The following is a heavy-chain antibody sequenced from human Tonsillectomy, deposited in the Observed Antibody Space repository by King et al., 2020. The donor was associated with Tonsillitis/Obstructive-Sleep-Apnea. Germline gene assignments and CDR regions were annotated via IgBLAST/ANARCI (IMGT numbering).Heavy chain of an antibody. CDR3: ARDRGGYDSQGDAFDI. CDR2: IYYSGST. CDR1: GGSISSYY. Sequence: QLQESGPGLVKPSETLSLTCTVSGGSISSYYWSWIRQPPGKGLEWIGYIYYSGSTNYNPSLKSRVTISVDTSKNQFSLKLSSVTAADTAVYYGARDRGGYDSQGDAFDIWGQGTMVTVSS. J-gene: IGHJ3*02. V-gene: IGHV4-59*01. D-gene: IGHD5-12*01.